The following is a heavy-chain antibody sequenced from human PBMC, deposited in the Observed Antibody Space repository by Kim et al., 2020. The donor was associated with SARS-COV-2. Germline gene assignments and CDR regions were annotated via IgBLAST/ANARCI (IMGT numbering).Heavy chain of an antibody. CDR3: VRGTGD. J-gene: IGHJ4*02. V-gene: IGHV3-64*03. Sequence: SDGGTTYYADSLKDRFTMSRDNSKNTMYLQMSSLRLEDTAVYYCVRGTGDWGQGTLVTVSS. D-gene: IGHD3-16*01. CDR2: SDGGTT.